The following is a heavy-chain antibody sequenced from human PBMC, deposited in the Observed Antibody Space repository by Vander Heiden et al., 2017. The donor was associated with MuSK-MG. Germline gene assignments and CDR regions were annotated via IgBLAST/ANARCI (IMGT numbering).Heavy chain of an antibody. Sequence: QVQLVQSGAEVKKPGSSVKVSCKASGGTFSSYAISWVRQAPGQGLEWMGGIIPIFGTANYAQKFQDRVTITADESTSTAYMELSSMRSEETAVYYCASLGYCSSTSCYGGDYWGQGTLVTVSS. J-gene: IGHJ4*02. CDR3: ASLGYCSSTSCYGGDY. CDR1: GGTFSSYA. CDR2: IIPIFGTA. V-gene: IGHV1-69*01. D-gene: IGHD2-2*01.